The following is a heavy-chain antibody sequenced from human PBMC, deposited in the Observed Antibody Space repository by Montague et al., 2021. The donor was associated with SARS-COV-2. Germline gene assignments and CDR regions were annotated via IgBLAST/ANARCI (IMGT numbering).Heavy chain of an antibody. CDR1: GASISTGIYY. V-gene: IGHV4-61*02. CDR3: ARFGSGTLEFDL. D-gene: IGHD1-26*01. CDR2: IRTTGHT. J-gene: IGHJ4*02. Sequence: TLSPTRTVSGASISTGIYYWSWIRQPAGKGLEWIGRIRTTGHTDYNSSLESRVFMSVDTSTNQFSLSMTSVIAADTAVYFCARFGSGTLEFDLWGQGTRGTVSS.